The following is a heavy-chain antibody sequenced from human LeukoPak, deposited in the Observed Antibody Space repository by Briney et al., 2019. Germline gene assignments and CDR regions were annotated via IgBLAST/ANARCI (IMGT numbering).Heavy chain of an antibody. CDR2: ISAYNGNT. V-gene: IGHV1-18*04. CDR3: ARGIVVVPAAPPGVYYFDY. J-gene: IGHJ4*02. Sequence: ASVKVSCKASGYTFTSYGISWVRQAPGQGLEWMGWISAYNGNTNYAQKLQGRVTMTTDTSTGTAYMELRSLRSDDTAVYYCARGIVVVPAAPPGVYYFDYWDQGTLVTVSS. CDR1: GYTFTSYG. D-gene: IGHD2-2*01.